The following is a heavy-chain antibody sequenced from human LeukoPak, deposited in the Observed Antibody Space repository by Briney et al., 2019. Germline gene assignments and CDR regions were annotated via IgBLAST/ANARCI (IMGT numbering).Heavy chain of an antibody. V-gene: IGHV5-51*01. CDR2: IYPGDSDT. CDR1: GYSFTSYW. CDR3: AKKFGSYNSGWYQDY. J-gene: IGHJ4*02. Sequence: PGESLKISCKGSGYSFTSYWIGWVRQMPGKGLEWMGIIYPGDSDTRYSPSFQGQVTISADKSISTAYLQWSSLKASDTAMYYCAKKFGSYNSGWYQDYWGQGTLVTVSS. D-gene: IGHD6-19*01.